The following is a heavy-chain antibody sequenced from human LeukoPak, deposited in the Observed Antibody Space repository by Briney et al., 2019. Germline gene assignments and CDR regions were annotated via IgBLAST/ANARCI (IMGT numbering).Heavy chain of an antibody. V-gene: IGHV4-39*02. D-gene: IGHD2-21*02. CDR2: IHYGGTT. J-gene: IGHJ4*02. CDR1: GGSIGSGYY. Sequence: SETLSLTCTVSGGSIGSGYYWAWISQPPGQGLEWIGSIHYGGTTHYNPSLQSRVTISADTSKNQFALDLRSVTAADTAVYYCTRDIGDFVSDFWGQGTLVTVSS. CDR3: TRDIGDFVSDF.